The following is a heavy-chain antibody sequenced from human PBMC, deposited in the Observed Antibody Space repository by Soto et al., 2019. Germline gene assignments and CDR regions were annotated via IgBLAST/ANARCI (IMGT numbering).Heavy chain of an antibody. Sequence: SETMSLTYTVADGTISSYCWSWIRQNPGRGLEWIGYIYYSGSTNYNPSLKSRVTISVDTSKNQFSLKLTSVTAADTAMYYCARLTYYDSTGYFDYWGQGTLVTVSS. CDR2: IYYSGST. V-gene: IGHV4-59*01. J-gene: IGHJ4*02. D-gene: IGHD3-22*01. CDR3: ARLTYYDSTGYFDY. CDR1: DGTISSYC.